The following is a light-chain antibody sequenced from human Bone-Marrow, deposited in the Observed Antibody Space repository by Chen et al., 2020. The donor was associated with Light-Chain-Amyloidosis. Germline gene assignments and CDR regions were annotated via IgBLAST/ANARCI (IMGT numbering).Light chain of an antibody. CDR3: YANKQKV. V-gene: IGLV2-14*01. CDR1: SSDIGDYQY. CDR2: AVS. J-gene: IGLJ1*01. Sequence: QSALTQPASVSGSLGQSITISCTGTSSDIGDYQYVSWYQQNPGKAPKLMIYAVSHRPSGISAHFSASKYGNTASLTFSGLQADDEADSYCYANKQKVFETGTKVTIL.